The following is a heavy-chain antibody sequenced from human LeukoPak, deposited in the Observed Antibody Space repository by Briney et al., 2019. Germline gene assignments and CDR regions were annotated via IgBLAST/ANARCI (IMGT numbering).Heavy chain of an antibody. J-gene: IGHJ3*02. D-gene: IGHD2-15*01. Sequence: GGSLRLSCAASGFTFSSHWMHWVRQAPGKGLVWVSRINSDGSSTSYADSVKGRFTISRDNAKNTLYLQMNSLRAEDTAVYYCATTRDSPSAFDIWGQGTMVTVSS. V-gene: IGHV3-74*01. CDR1: GFTFSSHW. CDR2: INSDGSST. CDR3: ATTRDSPSAFDI.